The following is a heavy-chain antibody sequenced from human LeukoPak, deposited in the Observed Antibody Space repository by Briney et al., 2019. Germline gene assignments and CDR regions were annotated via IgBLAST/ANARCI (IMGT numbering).Heavy chain of an antibody. V-gene: IGHV3-30*02. J-gene: IGHJ6*02. CDR1: GFTFSSYG. D-gene: IGHD6-13*01. CDR3: ARNTGRGSSWHYYYYGMDV. Sequence: GGSLRLSCAASGFTFSSYGMHWVRQAPGKGLEWVAFIRYDGSNKYYADSVKGRFTISRDNSKNTLYLQMNSLRAEDTAVYYCARNTGRGSSWHYYYYGMDVWGQGTTVTVSS. CDR2: IRYDGSNK.